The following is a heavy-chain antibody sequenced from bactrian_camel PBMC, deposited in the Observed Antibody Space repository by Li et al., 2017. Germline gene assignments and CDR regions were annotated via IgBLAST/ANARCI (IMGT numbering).Heavy chain of an antibody. D-gene: IGHD3*01. CDR2: IDSGGVT. CDR1: EFTPSTAF. Sequence: DVQLVESGGGSVLAGGSLRLSCTASEFTPSTAFMGWFRHAPGKVPGGVAAIDSGGVTSYIDSVKGRFIISFDSAENTLFLQMNSLQPEDTAMYFCAASARRAYDTYCDGRREQYKDWGQGTQVTVS. V-gene: IGHV3S42*01. CDR3: AASARRAYDTYCDGRREQYKD. J-gene: IGHJ4*01.